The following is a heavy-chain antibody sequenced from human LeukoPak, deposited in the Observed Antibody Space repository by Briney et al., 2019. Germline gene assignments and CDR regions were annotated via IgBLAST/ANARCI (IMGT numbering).Heavy chain of an antibody. J-gene: IGHJ4*02. D-gene: IGHD3-9*01. V-gene: IGHV3-23*01. CDR2: ISGSGSST. CDR1: GFTFSSYG. CDR3: AKGDILTGYIFDY. Sequence: GGTLRLSCAASGFTFSSYGMSWVRQAPGKGLEWVSAISGSGSSTYYAASVKGRFTISRDNSKNTLYLQMNSLRAEDTAVYYCAKGDILTGYIFDYWGQGTLVTVSS.